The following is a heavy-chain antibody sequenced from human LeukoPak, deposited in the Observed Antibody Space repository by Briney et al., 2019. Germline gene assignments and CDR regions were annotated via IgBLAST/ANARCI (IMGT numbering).Heavy chain of an antibody. V-gene: IGHV4-38-2*01. CDR2: IYHSGST. Sequence: SETLSLTCAVSGYSISSGYYWGWIRQPPGKGLEWIGSIYHSGSTYYNPSLKSRVTILVDTSKNQFSLKLSSVTAADTAVYYCARVPDSYGYYWYFDLWGRGTLVTVSS. CDR3: ARVPDSYGYYWYFDL. J-gene: IGHJ2*01. D-gene: IGHD5-18*01. CDR1: GYSISSGYY.